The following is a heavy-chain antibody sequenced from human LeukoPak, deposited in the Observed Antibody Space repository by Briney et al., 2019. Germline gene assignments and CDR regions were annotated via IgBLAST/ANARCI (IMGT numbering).Heavy chain of an antibody. Sequence: PSETLSLTCAVYGGSFSDYDWSWIRQPPGKGLEWIGEINHSGSTNYNPSLKSRVTISVDTSKNQFSLKLSSVTAADTAVYYCARGDPENWFDPWGQGTLVTVSS. J-gene: IGHJ5*02. CDR3: ARGDPENWFDP. V-gene: IGHV4-34*01. CDR2: INHSGST. CDR1: GGSFSDYD.